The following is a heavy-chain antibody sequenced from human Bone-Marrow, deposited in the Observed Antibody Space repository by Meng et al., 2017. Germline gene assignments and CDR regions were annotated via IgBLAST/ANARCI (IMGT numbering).Heavy chain of an antibody. CDR2: IVSSGSTV. CDR1: GFTFSSYS. CDR3: ARDTRTRLEVQGMDV. J-gene: IGHJ6*02. V-gene: IGHV3-48*04. D-gene: IGHD1-1*01. Sequence: GESLKISCAASGFTFSSYSMNWVRQAPGKGLEWISYIVSSGSTVFYADSVKGRFTISRDNDKNSLYLQMSRLRAEDTAVYYCARDTRTRLEVQGMDVWGQGTTVTVSS.